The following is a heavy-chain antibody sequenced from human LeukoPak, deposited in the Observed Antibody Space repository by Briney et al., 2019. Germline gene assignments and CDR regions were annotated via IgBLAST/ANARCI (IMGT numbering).Heavy chain of an antibody. V-gene: IGHV4-39*07. J-gene: IGHJ4*02. CDR3: ARGADSYFWNGYYDY. Sequence: WETLSLTCTVSGGSIRSSTYYWGWIRQPPGKGLEWIGSIYHSGSTYYNPSLKSRVTISVDTSKNQFSLKLSSVTAADTAVYYCARGADSYFWNGYYDYWGQGTLVTVSS. CDR2: IYHSGST. CDR1: GGSIRSSTYY. D-gene: IGHD3-3*01.